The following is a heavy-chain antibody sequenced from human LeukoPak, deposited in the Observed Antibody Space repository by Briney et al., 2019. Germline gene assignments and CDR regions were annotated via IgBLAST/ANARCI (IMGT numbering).Heavy chain of an antibody. CDR3: ARLKYTSSWHYFFDD. V-gene: IGHV3-11*04. J-gene: IGHJ4*02. D-gene: IGHD6-13*01. CDR2: ISSSGSSI. CDR1: GFIFSDDY. Sequence: GGSLRLSCAASGFIFSDDYMSWIRQAPGKGLEWVSYISSSGSSIYYGDSVKGRFTISRDNAKNSLYLQMNSLRADDTAMYYCARLKYTSSWHYFFDDWGQGTLVTVSS.